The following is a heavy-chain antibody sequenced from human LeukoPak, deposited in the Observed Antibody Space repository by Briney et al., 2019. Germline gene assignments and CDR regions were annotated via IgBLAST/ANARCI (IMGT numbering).Heavy chain of an antibody. CDR1: GGSFSGYY. J-gene: IGHJ5*02. D-gene: IGHD2-2*01. CDR3: AGTDGIVVVPAATRGNWFDP. CDR2: INHSGST. V-gene: IGHV4-34*01. Sequence: SETLSLTCAVYGGSFSGYYWSWIRQPPGKGLEWIGEINHSGSTNYNPSLKSRVTISVDTSKNPFSLKLSSVTAADTAVYYCAGTDGIVVVPAATRGNWFDPWGQGTLVTVSS.